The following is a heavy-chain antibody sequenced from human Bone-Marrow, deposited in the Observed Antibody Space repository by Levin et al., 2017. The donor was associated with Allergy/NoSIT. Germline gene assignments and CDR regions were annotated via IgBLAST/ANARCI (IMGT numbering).Heavy chain of an antibody. CDR3: ARGGHDYGGNWEWDFDY. V-gene: IGHV3-7*01. Sequence: PGGSLRLSCAASGFIFSSYWMSWVRQAPGKGLEWVANIKEDGSQKYYVDSVKGRFTISRDNAKNSLYLQIDSLRAEDTAVYYCARGGHDYGGNWEWDFDYWGQGTLVTVSS. CDR1: GFIFSSYW. D-gene: IGHD4-23*01. CDR2: IKEDGSQK. J-gene: IGHJ4*02.